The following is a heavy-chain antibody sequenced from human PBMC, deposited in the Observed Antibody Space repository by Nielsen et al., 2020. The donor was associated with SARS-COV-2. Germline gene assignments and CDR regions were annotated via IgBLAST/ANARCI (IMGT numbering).Heavy chain of an antibody. CDR1: GGSISSYY. V-gene: IGHV4-59*01. CDR2: IYYSGST. CDR3: TRGGIFGVVRAGGAFDI. Sequence: SETLSLTCTVSGGSISSYYWSWIRQPPGKGLEWIGYIYYSGSTNYNPSLKSRVTISVDTSKNQFSLKLSSVTAADTAVYYCTRGGIFGVVRAGGAFDIWGQGTMVTVSS. J-gene: IGHJ3*02. D-gene: IGHD3-3*01.